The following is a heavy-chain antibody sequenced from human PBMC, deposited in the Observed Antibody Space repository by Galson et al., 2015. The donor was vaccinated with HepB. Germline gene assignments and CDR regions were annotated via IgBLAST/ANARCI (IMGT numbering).Heavy chain of an antibody. J-gene: IGHJ4*02. D-gene: IGHD6-19*01. CDR2: IMYDGSNK. CDR1: GFSFSSYG. CDR3: AKDDSTGYYYFDH. Sequence: LRLSCAASGFSFSSYGMHWVRQASGKGLEWVAFIMYDGSNKKYADSVKGRFTISRDNSKNTLYLQMNSLRGEDTAVYYCAKDDSTGYYYFDHWGQGTLVTVTS. V-gene: IGHV3-30*02.